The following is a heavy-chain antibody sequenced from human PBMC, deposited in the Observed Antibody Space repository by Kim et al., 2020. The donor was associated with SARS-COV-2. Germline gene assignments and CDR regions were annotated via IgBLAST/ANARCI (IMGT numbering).Heavy chain of an antibody. D-gene: IGHD3-22*01. Sequence: SETLSLTCTVSGGSISSYYWSWIRQPPGKGLEWIGYIYYSGSTNYNPSLKSRVTISVDTSKNQFSLKLSSVTAADTAVYYCARDAGTGDSSGYSPYDAFDIWGQGTMVTVSS. CDR2: IYYSGST. CDR1: GGSISSYY. J-gene: IGHJ3*02. CDR3: ARDAGTGDSSGYSPYDAFDI. V-gene: IGHV4-59*01.